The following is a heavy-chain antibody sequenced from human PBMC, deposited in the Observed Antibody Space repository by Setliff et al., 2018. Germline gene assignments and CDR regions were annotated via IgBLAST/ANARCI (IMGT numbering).Heavy chain of an antibody. CDR3: AKRGDTRTFDY. J-gene: IGHJ4*02. V-gene: IGHV3-23*01. CDR2: ISGSGGGT. Sequence: GGSLRLSCAASGFTFSSYAMSWVRQAPGKGLEWVSAISGSGGGTYYADSVKGRFTMSRDISKNTVYLHMTSLRAEDTAMYYCAKRGDTRTFDYWGQGTLVTVSS. D-gene: IGHD5-18*01. CDR1: GFTFSSYA.